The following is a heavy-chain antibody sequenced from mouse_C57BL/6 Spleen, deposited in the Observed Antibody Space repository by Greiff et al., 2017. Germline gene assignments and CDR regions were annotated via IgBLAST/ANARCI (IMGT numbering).Heavy chain of an antibody. Sequence: QVQLQQPGAELVKPGASVKMSCKASGYTFTSYWITWVKQRPGQGLAWIGDIYPGSGSTNYNEKFKSKATLTVDTSSSTAYMQLSSLTSEDSAVYYGARGDYDYAMDYWGQGTSVTVSS. J-gene: IGHJ4*01. V-gene: IGHV1-55*01. CDR1: GYTFTSYW. D-gene: IGHD2-4*01. CDR2: IYPGSGST. CDR3: ARGDYDYAMDY.